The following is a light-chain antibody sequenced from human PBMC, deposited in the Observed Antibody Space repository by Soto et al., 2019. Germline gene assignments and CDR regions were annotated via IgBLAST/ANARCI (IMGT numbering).Light chain of an antibody. CDR1: SNDFGGYNF. Sequence: LTQPASVAGSPGQSITIPCNGTSNDFGGYNFVSWFQQHPGKAPKLLFCDVTRRPSGVSDRFSGSKSGNTASLTISGLQAEDEADYYCNSYSGGNTLYVFGSGTKSPS. CDR3: NSYSGGNTLYV. CDR2: DVT. V-gene: IGLV2-14*01. J-gene: IGLJ1*01.